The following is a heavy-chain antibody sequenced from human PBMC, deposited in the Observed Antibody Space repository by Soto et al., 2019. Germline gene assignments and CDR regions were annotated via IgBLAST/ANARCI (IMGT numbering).Heavy chain of an antibody. V-gene: IGHV4-39*01. CDR1: GGSISSSSYY. CDR3: ARLSGYCSNGVCGYYYYCMDV. Sequence: QLQLQESGPGLVKPSETLSLTCTVSGGSISSSSYYWGWIRQPPGKGLEWIGSIHYSGSTYYNPSLKSRVTISVDTSKNQFSLKLSSVTAADTAVYYCARLSGYCSNGVCGYYYYCMDVWGQGTTVTDSS. D-gene: IGHD2-8*01. J-gene: IGHJ6*02. CDR2: IHYSGST.